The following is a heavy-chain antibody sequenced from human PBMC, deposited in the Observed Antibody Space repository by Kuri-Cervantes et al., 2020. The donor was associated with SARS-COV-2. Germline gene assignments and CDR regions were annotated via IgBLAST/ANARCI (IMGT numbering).Heavy chain of an antibody. CDR2: IYSGGST. V-gene: IGHV3-53*01. CDR3: ARGSSSWYLGGMDV. J-gene: IGHJ6*02. D-gene: IGHD6-13*01. CDR1: GFTVSSNY. Sequence: GGSLRLSCAASGFTVSSNYMSWVRQAPGKGLEWVSVIYSGGSTYYADSVKGRFTISRDNSKNTLYLQMNSLRAEDTAVYYCARGSSSWYLGGMDVWGQGTAVTVSS.